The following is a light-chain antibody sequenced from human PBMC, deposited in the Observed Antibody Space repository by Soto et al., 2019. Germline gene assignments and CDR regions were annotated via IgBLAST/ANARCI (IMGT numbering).Light chain of an antibody. CDR3: QSYDNTMRVV. J-gene: IGLJ2*01. CDR2: EDN. Sequence: NFMLTQPHSVSESPGKTVTISCTGSSGSIASNYVQWYQQRPGGPPTTVIYEDNEGPSGVPDRFSGSIDRSSNSASLTISGLKTEDEADYYCQSYDNTMRVVFGGGTKLTVL. CDR1: SGSIASNY. V-gene: IGLV6-57*02.